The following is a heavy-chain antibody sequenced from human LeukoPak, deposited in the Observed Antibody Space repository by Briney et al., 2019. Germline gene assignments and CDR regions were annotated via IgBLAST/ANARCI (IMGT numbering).Heavy chain of an antibody. V-gene: IGHV3-30*02. D-gene: IGHD2-15*01. J-gene: IGHJ4*02. CDR3: AKVATRGYCSGGSCCPDYYFDY. CDR2: IRYDGTNK. CDR1: GFTISSYG. Sequence: PGGSLRLSCAASGFTISSYGMHWVRQAPGKGLEWVAFIRYDGTNKYYADSVKGRFTISRDNSKNTLYLQMNSLRAEDTAVYYCAKVATRGYCSGGSCCPDYYFDYWGQGTLVTVSS.